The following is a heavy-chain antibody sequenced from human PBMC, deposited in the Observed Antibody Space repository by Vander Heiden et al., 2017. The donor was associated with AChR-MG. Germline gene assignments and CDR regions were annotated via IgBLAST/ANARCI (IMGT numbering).Heavy chain of an antibody. V-gene: IGHV1-69*01. D-gene: IGHD1-26*01. CDR1: GSTFRSHA. J-gene: IGHJ6*02. CDR3: ARDYVGNSGSIPYYYYGMDV. CDR2: IIPIFGTA. Sequence: QVQLVQSGAAVKTPGSAVKVSCKAFGSTFRSHAIRVVRQAPGQGLGWMGGIIPIFGTANYEQKFQGRVTITADESTSTAYMELSSLRSEDTAVYYCARDYVGNSGSIPYYYYGMDVWGQGTTVTVSS.